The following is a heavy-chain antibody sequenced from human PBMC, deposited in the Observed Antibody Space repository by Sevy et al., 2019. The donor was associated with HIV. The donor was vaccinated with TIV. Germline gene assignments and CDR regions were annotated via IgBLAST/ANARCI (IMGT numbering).Heavy chain of an antibody. Sequence: ASVKVSCKASGYTFTGYYMHWVRQAPGQGLEWMGWINPNSGGTNYAQKFQGWVTMTRDTSISTAYMELSRLRSDDTAVYYCARGMGYDFWSGYYENWFDPWGQGTLVTVSS. D-gene: IGHD3-3*01. CDR1: GYTFTGYY. CDR2: INPNSGGT. J-gene: IGHJ5*02. V-gene: IGHV1-2*04. CDR3: ARGMGYDFWSGYYENWFDP.